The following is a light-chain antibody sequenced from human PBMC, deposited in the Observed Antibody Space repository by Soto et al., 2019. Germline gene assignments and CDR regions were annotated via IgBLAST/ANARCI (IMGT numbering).Light chain of an antibody. CDR1: SSDVGAYDD. CDR2: QVT. CDR3: SSYVVSYNWV. V-gene: IGLV2-8*01. J-gene: IGLJ3*02. Sequence: QSALTQPPSASGSPGQSVTISCTGTSSDVGAYDDVSWFQQHPGKAPKLIIYQVTKRPSGVPDRFSGSKSGNTASLTVSGLQAEDEADYFCSSYVVSYNWVFGGGTKLTVL.